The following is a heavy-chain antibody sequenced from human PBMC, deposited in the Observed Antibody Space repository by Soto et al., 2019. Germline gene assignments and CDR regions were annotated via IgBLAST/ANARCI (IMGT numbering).Heavy chain of an antibody. CDR1: GGTFSSYT. J-gene: IGHJ6*02. V-gene: IGHV1-69*02. D-gene: IGHD2-2*02. CDR3: ARIVVPAATPYYYYYYGMDV. Sequence: SVKVSCKASGGTFSSYTISWVRQAPGQGLEWMGRIIPILGIANYAQKFQGRVTITADKSTSTAYKELSSLRSEDTAVSYCARIVVPAATPYYYYYYGMDVPGQSTTVTVSS. CDR2: IIPILGIA.